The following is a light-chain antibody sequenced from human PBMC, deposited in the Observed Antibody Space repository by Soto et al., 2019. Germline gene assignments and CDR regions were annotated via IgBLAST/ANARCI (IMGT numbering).Light chain of an antibody. V-gene: IGKV3-20*01. Sequence: EIVLTQSPGTLSLSPGERATLSCRASQSVSSSYLAWYLQKPGQAPRLLIYGIDRRATGIPDRFSGSGSGTDFTLTISRLEPEDSAVYYCQQYGSSRITFGQGTRLEIK. J-gene: IGKJ5*01. CDR1: QSVSSSY. CDR3: QQYGSSRIT. CDR2: GID.